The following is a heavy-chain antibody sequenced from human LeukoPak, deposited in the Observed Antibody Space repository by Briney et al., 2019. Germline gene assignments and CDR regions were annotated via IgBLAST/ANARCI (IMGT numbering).Heavy chain of an antibody. V-gene: IGHV1-24*01. CDR2: FDPEDDET. J-gene: IGHJ6*02. D-gene: IGHD6-13*01. Sequence: ASVKVSCKASGGTFISYAISWVRQAPGKGLEWMGGFDPEDDETIYAQNFQGRVTMTEDTSIDTVYMELSSLKSEDTAVYYCATDLAAGTGYYYYGMDVWGQGTTVTVSS. CDR1: GGTFISYA. CDR3: ATDLAAGTGYYYYGMDV.